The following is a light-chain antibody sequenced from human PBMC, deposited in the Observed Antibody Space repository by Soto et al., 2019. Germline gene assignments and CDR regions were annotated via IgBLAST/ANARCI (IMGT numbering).Light chain of an antibody. CDR1: QGISNY. CDR3: QKYNSAPP. CDR2: AAS. Sequence: DIQMTQSPSSLSASVGDRVTITCRASQGISNYLPWCQQKPGNVPNLLISAASTLQSGVPSRFSGSVSGTDFTLTICSLQPEDVATYYCQKYNSAPPFGPGTKVDIK. J-gene: IGKJ3*01. V-gene: IGKV1-27*01.